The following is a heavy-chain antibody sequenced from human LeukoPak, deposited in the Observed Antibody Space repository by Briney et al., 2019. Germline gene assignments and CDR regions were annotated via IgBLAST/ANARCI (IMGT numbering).Heavy chain of an antibody. Sequence: ASVKVSCKASGYTFTGYFMHWVRQAPGQGLEWMGWINPNTGGTNYAQNFQGRVTMTRDTSTSTAYMELSSLRSEDTAVYYCARGPRSSGWIEDPWGQGTLVTVSS. D-gene: IGHD6-19*01. V-gene: IGHV1-2*02. CDR2: INPNTGGT. CDR1: GYTFTGYF. J-gene: IGHJ5*02. CDR3: ARGPRSSGWIEDP.